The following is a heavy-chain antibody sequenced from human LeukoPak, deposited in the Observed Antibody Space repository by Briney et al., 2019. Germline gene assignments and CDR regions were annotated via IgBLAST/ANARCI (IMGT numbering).Heavy chain of an antibody. CDR2: ISYDGRNK. D-gene: IGHD3-10*01. V-gene: IGHV3-30*18. CDR1: GFTFSSYG. J-gene: IGHJ4*02. Sequence: PGRSLRLSCAASGFTFSSYGMHWVRQAPGKGLEWVAVISYDGRNKYYADSVKGRFTISRDNSKNTLYLQMNSLRAEDTAVYYCAKDLMVRGVSGFDYWGQGTLVTVSS. CDR3: AKDLMVRGVSGFDY.